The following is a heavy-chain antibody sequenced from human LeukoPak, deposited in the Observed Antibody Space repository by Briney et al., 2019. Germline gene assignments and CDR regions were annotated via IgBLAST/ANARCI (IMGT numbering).Heavy chain of an antibody. V-gene: IGHV3-21*01. D-gene: IGHD6-19*01. CDR3: AKVPLNSSGGDY. J-gene: IGHJ4*02. CDR2: ISSSSSYI. CDR1: GFTFSTYG. Sequence: PGGSLRLSCAAAGFTFSTYGMSWVRQAPGKGLEWVSSISSSSSYIYYADSVKGRFTISRDNSKNTLYLQMNSLRAEDTAVYYCAKVPLNSSGGDYWGQGTLVTVSS.